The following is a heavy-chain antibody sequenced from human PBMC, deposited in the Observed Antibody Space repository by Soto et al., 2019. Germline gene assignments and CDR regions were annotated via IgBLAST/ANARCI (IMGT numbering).Heavy chain of an antibody. J-gene: IGHJ4*02. CDR3: AKGPSKITMVRGVSFDY. D-gene: IGHD3-10*01. Sequence: QVQLVESGGGVVQPGRSLRLSCAASGFTFSSYGMHWVRQAPGKGLEWVAVISYDGSNKYYADSVKGRFNISRDNSKNTLYLQMNSLRAEDTAVYYCAKGPSKITMVRGVSFDYWGQGTLVTVSS. CDR2: ISYDGSNK. V-gene: IGHV3-30*18. CDR1: GFTFSSYG.